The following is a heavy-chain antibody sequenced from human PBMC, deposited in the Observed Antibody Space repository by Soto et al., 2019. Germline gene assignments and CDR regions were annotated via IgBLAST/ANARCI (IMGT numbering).Heavy chain of an antibody. J-gene: IGHJ5*02. CDR1: GGTFSSYA. D-gene: IGHD6-13*01. CDR3: ARETDRWQQLVHRFDP. Sequence: QVQLVQAGAEVKKPGSSVKVSCKASGGTFSSYAISWVRQAPGQGLEWMGGIIPIFGTANYAQKFQGRVTSTAEESTSTAYMELRSLRSEDTAVYYCARETDRWQQLVHRFDPWCQVTLVTVSS. CDR2: IIPIFGTA. V-gene: IGHV1-69*01.